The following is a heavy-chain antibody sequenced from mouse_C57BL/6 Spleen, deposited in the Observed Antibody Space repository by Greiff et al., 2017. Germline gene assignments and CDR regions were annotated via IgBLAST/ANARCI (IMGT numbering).Heavy chain of an antibody. CDR2: ISNLAYSI. CDR1: GFTFSDYG. Sequence: EVMLVESGGGLVQPGGSLKLSCAASGFTFSDYGMAWVRQAPRKGPEWVAFISNLAYSIYYADTVTGRFTISRENAKNTLYLEMSSLRSEDTAMYYCARAYSNSWFAYWGQGTLVTVSA. J-gene: IGHJ3*01. CDR3: ARAYSNSWFAY. V-gene: IGHV5-15*04. D-gene: IGHD2-5*01.